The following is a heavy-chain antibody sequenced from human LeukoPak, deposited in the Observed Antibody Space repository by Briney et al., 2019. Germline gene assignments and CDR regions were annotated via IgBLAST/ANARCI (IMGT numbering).Heavy chain of an antibody. CDR3: ARGSWNYVWFDP. J-gene: IGHJ5*02. V-gene: IGHV4-59*01. CDR2: IYYSGST. D-gene: IGHD1-7*01. CDR1: GGSISSYY. Sequence: PSETLSPTCTVSGGSISSYYWSWIRQPPGKGLEWVGYIYYSGSTNYNPSLKSRVTISVDTSKNQFSLKLSSVTAADTAVYYCARGSWNYVWFDPWGQGTLVTVSS.